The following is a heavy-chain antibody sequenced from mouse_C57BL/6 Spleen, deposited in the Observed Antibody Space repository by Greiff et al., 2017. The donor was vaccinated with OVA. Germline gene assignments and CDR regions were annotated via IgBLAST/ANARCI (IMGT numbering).Heavy chain of an antibody. Sequence: QVQLQQSGPELVKPGASVKISCKASGYAFSSSWMNWVKQRPGKGLEWIGRIYPGDGDTNYNGKLKGKATLTADKSSSTAYMQLSSLTSEDSAVYFCARGATVDYWGQGTTLTVSS. CDR3: ARGATVDY. J-gene: IGHJ2*01. CDR2: IYPGDGDT. V-gene: IGHV1-82*01. CDR1: GYAFSSSW. D-gene: IGHD3-1*01.